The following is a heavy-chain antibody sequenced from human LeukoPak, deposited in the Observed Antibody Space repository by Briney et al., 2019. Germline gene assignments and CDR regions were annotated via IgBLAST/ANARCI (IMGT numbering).Heavy chain of an antibody. Sequence: GASVKVSCKASGYIFTSYGISWVRQAPGQGLEWMGWISVYNGNTNYAQKLQGRVTMTTDTSTRTAYMEMRSLRSDDTAVYYCARDDFWSGYYRSPPRGYFDYWGQGTLVTVSS. CDR2: ISVYNGNT. CDR1: GYIFTSYG. D-gene: IGHD3-3*01. V-gene: IGHV1-18*01. CDR3: ARDDFWSGYYRSPPRGYFDY. J-gene: IGHJ4*02.